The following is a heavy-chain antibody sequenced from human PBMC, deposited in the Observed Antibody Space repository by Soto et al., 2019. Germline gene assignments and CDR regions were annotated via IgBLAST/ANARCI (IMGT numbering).Heavy chain of an antibody. CDR2: INTDGRDT. V-gene: IGHV3-74*01. CDR1: GFIFSSDW. CDR3: ARGSNHFDY. J-gene: IGHJ4*02. Sequence: GGSLRLSCAASGFIFSSDWLHWVRQAPGGGLVWVARINTDGRDTSYADSVKGRFTISRDNFKDTLYLQMNSLGAEDTAVYYCARGSNHFDYWGQGTLVTVSS. D-gene: IGHD4-4*01.